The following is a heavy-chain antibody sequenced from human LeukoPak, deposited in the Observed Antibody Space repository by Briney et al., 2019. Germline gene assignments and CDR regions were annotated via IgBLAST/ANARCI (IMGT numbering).Heavy chain of an antibody. J-gene: IGHJ6*03. CDR1: GSTLSSYG. V-gene: IGHV3-23*01. CDR3: ARVGWFGELLGASYYYMDV. CDR2: ISGSGGST. D-gene: IGHD3-10*01. Sequence: GGSLRLSCAASGSTLSSYGMSWVRQAPGKGLEWVSAISGSGGSTYYADSVKGRFTISRDNSKNSLYLQMNSLRAEDTAVYYCARVGWFGELLGASYYYMDVWGKGTTVTISS.